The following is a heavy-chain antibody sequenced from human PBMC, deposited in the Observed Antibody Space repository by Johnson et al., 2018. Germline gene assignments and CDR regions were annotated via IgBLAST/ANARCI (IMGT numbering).Heavy chain of an antibody. D-gene: IGHD2-15*01. Sequence: QVQLQESGPGLVKPSQTLSLTCTVSGGSISSGGYYWSWIRQHPGKGLEWIGYIYYMGTTYYNPSLNSRVIISVETSMNQFSLKLCSVTAADTAVYYCEVTKGYCRGGSCCPLSFNYWGQGTPVTGSS. CDR1: GGSISSGGYY. CDR3: EVTKGYCRGGSCCPLSFNY. V-gene: IGHV4-31*03. CDR2: IYYMGTT. J-gene: IGHJ4*02.